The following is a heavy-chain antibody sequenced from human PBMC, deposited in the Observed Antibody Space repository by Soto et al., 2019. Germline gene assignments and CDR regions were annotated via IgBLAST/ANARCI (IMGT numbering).Heavy chain of an antibody. V-gene: IGHV1-18*01. CDR1: GYTFTSYG. CDR3: ARVSCSSISCYDHSYNWFDP. D-gene: IGHD2-2*01. CDR2: ISAYNGNT. J-gene: IGHJ5*02. Sequence: QVQLVQSGAEVKKPGASVKVSCTASGYTFTSYGISWVRQAPGQGLEWMGGISAYNGNTNYAQKLQGRVTMTTDTSKSTTNMELRSLSSDDAAAYYCARVSCSSISCYDHSYNWFDPWGQGTLVTVSS.